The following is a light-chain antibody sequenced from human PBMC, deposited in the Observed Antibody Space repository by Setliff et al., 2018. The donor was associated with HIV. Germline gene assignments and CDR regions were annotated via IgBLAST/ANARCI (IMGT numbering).Light chain of an antibody. Sequence: QSALAQPASVSGSPGQPITVSCAGSSSDIGRYNYVSWYQQHPGKAPKLIIFDVDNRPSGVSNRFSGSKSGNTASLNISGLRPEDEADFYCSSYTSTYTYVFGGGTKV. J-gene: IGLJ1*01. CDR1: SSDIGRYNY. CDR3: SSYTSTYTYV. V-gene: IGLV2-14*03. CDR2: DVD.